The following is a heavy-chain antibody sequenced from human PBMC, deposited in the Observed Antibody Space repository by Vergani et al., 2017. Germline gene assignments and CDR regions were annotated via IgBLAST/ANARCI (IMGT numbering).Heavy chain of an antibody. Sequence: EVQLVESGGGLVQPGRSLRLSCTASGFTFGDYAMSWVRQAPGKGLEWVGFIRSKAYGGTTEYAASVKGRFTISRDDSKSIAYLQMNSLKTEDTAVYYCTRVTALYYYYGMDVWGQGPTVTVSS. CDR2: IRSKAYGGTT. CDR3: TRVTALYYYYGMDV. CDR1: GFTFGDYA. J-gene: IGHJ6*02. V-gene: IGHV3-49*04. D-gene: IGHD1-20*01.